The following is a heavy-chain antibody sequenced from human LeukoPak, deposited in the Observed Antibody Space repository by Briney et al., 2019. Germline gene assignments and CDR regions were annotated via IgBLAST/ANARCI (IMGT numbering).Heavy chain of an antibody. CDR3: AKMSEPIAVASTDFDY. J-gene: IGHJ4*02. V-gene: IGHV3-23*01. CDR2: ISGSGAST. Sequence: NPGGSLRLSCVASGFTFSTYGMTWVRQAPGKGLEWVSAISGSGASTYYADSVKGRFIISRDNSKNTLFLQMNSLRADDTAVYYCAKMSEPIAVASTDFDYWGQGTLVTVSS. D-gene: IGHD6-19*01. CDR1: GFTFSTYG.